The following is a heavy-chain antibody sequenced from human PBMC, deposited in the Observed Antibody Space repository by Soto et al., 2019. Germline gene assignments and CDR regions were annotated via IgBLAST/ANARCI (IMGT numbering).Heavy chain of an antibody. V-gene: IGHV3-13*05. CDR3: ASTARDFYGLDV. J-gene: IGHJ6*02. D-gene: IGHD2-21*02. CDR1: GFTFRNYD. CDR2: ISAAGDP. Sequence: EVQLVESGGGLVQPGGSLRLSCEASGFTFRNYDMHWVRQGTGKGLEWVSGISAAGDPDYADSVEGRFTIPRENAQNPFLLQMTSLRLGATPVYCCASTARDFYGLDVWGQGTTVIVPS.